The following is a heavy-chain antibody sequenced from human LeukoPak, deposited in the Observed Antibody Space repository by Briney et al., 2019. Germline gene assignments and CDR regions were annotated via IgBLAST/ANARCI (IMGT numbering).Heavy chain of an antibody. D-gene: IGHD5-24*01. Sequence: ASVKVSCKASGYTFSSDYMHWVRQAPGQGLEWMGIINPSGGSTIYAQKFQGRVTLTRDTSTNTVYMELSSLRSDDTAVYYCARGDGYPTPSRNWFDPWGQGTLVTVSS. CDR1: GYTFSSDY. J-gene: IGHJ5*02. CDR2: INPSGGST. V-gene: IGHV1-46*01. CDR3: ARGDGYPTPSRNWFDP.